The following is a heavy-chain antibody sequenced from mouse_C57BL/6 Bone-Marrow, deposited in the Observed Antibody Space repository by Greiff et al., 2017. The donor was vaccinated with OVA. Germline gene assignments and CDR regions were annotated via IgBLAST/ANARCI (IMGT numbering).Heavy chain of an antibody. V-gene: IGHV3-6*01. CDR2: ISYDGSN. J-gene: IGHJ3*01. CDR3: AKYGNDGTY. CDR1: GYSITSGYY. D-gene: IGHD2-10*02. Sequence: EVQRVESGPGLVKPSPSLSLSCSVTGYSITSGYYRKWIRQFPGNKLEWMGYISYDGSNNYNPSLKNRSSITRDTATNQFFLQLNSVTTEDTDTECCAKYGNDGTYWGQGTLVTVSA.